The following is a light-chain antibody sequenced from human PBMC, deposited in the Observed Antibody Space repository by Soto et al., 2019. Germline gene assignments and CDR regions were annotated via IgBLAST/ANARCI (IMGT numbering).Light chain of an antibody. V-gene: IGKV1-9*01. CDR3: QQLNSVPYT. CDR1: QGISSY. CDR2: AAS. Sequence: DIQLTQSPSFLSASVGDSVTITCRASQGISSYLAWYQQKPGKAPKLLIYAASTLQSGVPSRFSGSGSGTEFTLTISSLQPEDFATYYCQQLNSVPYTFGQGTKLEIK. J-gene: IGKJ2*01.